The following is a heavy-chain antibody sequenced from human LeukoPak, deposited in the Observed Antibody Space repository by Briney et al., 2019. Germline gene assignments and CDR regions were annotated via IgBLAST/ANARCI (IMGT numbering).Heavy chain of an antibody. CDR2: IYYSGST. CDR3: ARDDSSGYYRLFDY. J-gene: IGHJ4*02. Sequence: PSGTLSLTCAVSGGSISSSHWWSWVRQPPGKGLEWIGTIYYSGSTYYNPSLKSRVTISVDTSKNQFSLKLSSVTAADTAVYYCARDDSSGYYRLFDYWGQGTLVTVSS. V-gene: IGHV4-4*02. CDR1: GGSISSSHW. D-gene: IGHD3-22*01.